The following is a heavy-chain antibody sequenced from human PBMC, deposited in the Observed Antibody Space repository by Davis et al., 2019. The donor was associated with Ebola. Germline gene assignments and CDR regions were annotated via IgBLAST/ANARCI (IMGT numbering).Heavy chain of an antibody. CDR1: GYSYTSYR. V-gene: IGHV5-51*01. D-gene: IGHD4-17*01. CDR2: IYPGDSHT. CDR3: ARHLGDYYWYFDL. J-gene: IGHJ2*01. Sequence: GESLMIPCKGSGYSYTSYRLGWVRQMPGKGPEWMGIIYPGDSHTRYSPPFQVQVTISADKSISTAYLRWSSLKASDTAMYYCARHLGDYYWYFDLWGRGTLVTVSS.